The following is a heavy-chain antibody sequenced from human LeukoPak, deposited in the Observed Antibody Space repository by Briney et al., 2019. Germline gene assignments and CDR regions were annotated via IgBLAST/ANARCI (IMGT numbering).Heavy chain of an antibody. CDR1: GFTFSSYG. V-gene: IGHV3-30*18. D-gene: IGHD6-13*01. CDR3: AKGEPNILAAASGSEFDY. CDR2: ISYDGSNK. J-gene: IGHJ4*02. Sequence: GGSLRLSCAASGFTFSSYGMHWVRQAPGKGLEWVAVISYDGSNKYYADSVKGRFTISRDNSKNTLYLQMNSLRAEDTAVYYCAKGEPNILAAASGSEFDYRGQGTLVTVSS.